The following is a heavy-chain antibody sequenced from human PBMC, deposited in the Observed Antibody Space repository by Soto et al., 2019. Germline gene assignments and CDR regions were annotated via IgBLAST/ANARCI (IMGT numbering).Heavy chain of an antibody. Sequence: PSETMSLTRTVSGGSINSDYSSWIRKPPGMGLEWIGYIYYSGSTNYNPSLKSRVTISVDTSKKQFSLKLSSVTAADTAVYYCARHPSGTYYYYYYGMDVWGQGTTVTVSS. CDR1: GGSINSDY. V-gene: IGHV4-59*08. CDR3: ARHPSGTYYYYYYGMDV. D-gene: IGHD1-26*01. J-gene: IGHJ6*02. CDR2: IYYSGST.